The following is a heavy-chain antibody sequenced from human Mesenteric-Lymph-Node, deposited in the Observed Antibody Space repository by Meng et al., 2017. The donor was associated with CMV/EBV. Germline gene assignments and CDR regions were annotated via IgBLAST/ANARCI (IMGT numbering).Heavy chain of an antibody. CDR1: VGSISSSNW. Sequence: SVGSISSSNWLSWVRQRPGKGLEWIGEIYHSGSTNYNPSLKSRVTISVDKSKNQFSLKLSSVTAADTAVYYCARDVTMVRGDPLGYWGQGTLVTVSS. J-gene: IGHJ4*02. CDR2: IYHSGST. D-gene: IGHD3-10*01. CDR3: ARDVTMVRGDPLGY. V-gene: IGHV4-4*02.